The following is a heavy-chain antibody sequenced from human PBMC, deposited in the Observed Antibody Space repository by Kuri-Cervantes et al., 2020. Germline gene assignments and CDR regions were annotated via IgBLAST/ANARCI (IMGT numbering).Heavy chain of an antibody. Sequence: GGSLRLSCAASGFTFSSYGVHWVRQAPGKGLEWVAVISYDGSNKYYADSVKGRFTISRDNSKSTLYLQMNSLRPEDTAVYYCARERARFGIYTMDVWGQGTTVTVSS. CDR3: ARERARFGIYTMDV. J-gene: IGHJ6*02. CDR2: ISYDGSNK. D-gene: IGHD3-10*01. V-gene: IGHV3-30*19. CDR1: GFTFSSYG.